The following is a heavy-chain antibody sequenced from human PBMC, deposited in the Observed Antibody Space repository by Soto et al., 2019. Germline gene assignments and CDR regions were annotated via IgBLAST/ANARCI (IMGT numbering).Heavy chain of an antibody. CDR3: ARFTWSKGMDV. J-gene: IGHJ6*02. V-gene: IGHV4-34*01. Sequence: KPSETLSLTCAVYGGSFSGYYWSWIRQPPGKGLEWIGEINHSGITNYNPSLKSRVTISVDTSKNQFSLKLSSVTAADTAVYYCARFTWSKGMDVWGQGPTMTV. CDR1: GGSFSGYY. D-gene: IGHD3-3*01. CDR2: INHSGIT.